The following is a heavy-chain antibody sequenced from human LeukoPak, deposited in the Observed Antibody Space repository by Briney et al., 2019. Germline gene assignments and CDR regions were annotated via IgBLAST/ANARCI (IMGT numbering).Heavy chain of an antibody. V-gene: IGHV3-48*02. CDR2: ISNNNSTI. CDR1: GFTFIRYS. J-gene: IGHJ6*02. D-gene: IGHD1-1*01. Sequence: RTGGSLRLSCAASGFTFIRYSMNWVRQAPGKGLEWVSYISNNNSTIYYADSVKGRFTISRDNAKNSLYLQMNSLRDEDTAVYYCARELSAGMTGMDVWGQGTTVTVSS. CDR3: ARELSAGMTGMDV.